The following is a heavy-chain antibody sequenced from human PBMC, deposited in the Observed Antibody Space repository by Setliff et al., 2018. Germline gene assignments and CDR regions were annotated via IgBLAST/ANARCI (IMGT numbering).Heavy chain of an antibody. J-gene: IGHJ6*03. CDR3: ARDPTRFTKFRGVSIRYFYMDV. CDR1: GFAFGSSW. Sequence: GGSLSLSCAASGFAFGSSWMSWVRHVPGKGLEWVANIKSDGSERFYGHSVRGRFIVSRDNAKNSLFLQIFDLRVDDTAVYYCARDPTRFTKFRGVSIRYFYMDVWGKGTTVTVSS. CDR2: IKSDGSER. V-gene: IGHV3-7*01. D-gene: IGHD3-10*01.